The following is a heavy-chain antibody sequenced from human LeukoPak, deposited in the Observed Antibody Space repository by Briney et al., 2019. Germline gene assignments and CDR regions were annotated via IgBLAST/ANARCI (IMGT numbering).Heavy chain of an antibody. CDR1: GFTFDDYA. J-gene: IGHJ4*02. D-gene: IGHD5-24*01. CDR2: ISWNSGSI. Sequence: PGGSLRLSCAASGFTFDDYAMHWVRQAPGKGLEWVSGISWNSGSIGYADSVKGRFTISRDNAKISLYLQMNSLRAEDTALYYCAKGMATRSTFDYWGQGTLVTVSS. V-gene: IGHV3-9*01. CDR3: AKGMATRSTFDY.